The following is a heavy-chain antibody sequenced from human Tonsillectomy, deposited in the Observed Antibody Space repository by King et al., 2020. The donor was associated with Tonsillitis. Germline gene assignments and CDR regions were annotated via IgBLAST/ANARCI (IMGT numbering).Heavy chain of an antibody. D-gene: IGHD6-19*01. CDR3: ARDQGAGLDH. CDR1: GFTFCNYG. Sequence: VQLVESGGGVVQPGRSLRLSCVAPGFTFCNYGIPWGRQAPGKGLEWVTGVWYDGTIKYYADSVQGRVTISRDNSKNTVYLQMNSLRAEDTAVYYCARDQGAGLDHWGQGSPVTVSS. J-gene: IGHJ4*02. CDR2: VWYDGTIK. V-gene: IGHV3-33*08.